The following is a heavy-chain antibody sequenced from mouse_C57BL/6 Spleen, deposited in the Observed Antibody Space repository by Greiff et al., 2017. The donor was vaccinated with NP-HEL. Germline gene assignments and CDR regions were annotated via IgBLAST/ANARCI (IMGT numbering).Heavy chain of an antibody. J-gene: IGHJ1*03. CDR2: ISSGSSTI. CDR3: ARQHYGSSYGYFDV. D-gene: IGHD1-1*01. Sequence: EVQLVESGGGLVKPGGSLKLSCAASGFTFSDYGMHWVRQAPEKGLEWVAYISSGSSTIYYAATVKGRFTISRDNAKNTLFLQMTSLRSEDTAMYYCARQHYGSSYGYFDVWGTGTTVTVSS. V-gene: IGHV5-17*01. CDR1: GFTFSDYG.